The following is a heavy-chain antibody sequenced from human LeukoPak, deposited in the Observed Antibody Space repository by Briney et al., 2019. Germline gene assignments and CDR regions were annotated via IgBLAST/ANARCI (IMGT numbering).Heavy chain of an antibody. D-gene: IGHD2-8*01. V-gene: IGHV1-2*02. CDR2: IDPNSGGT. CDR1: GYTFTGYY. CDR3: ARDSEKSRDCTDCQGGFDP. Sequence: GASVKVSCKASGYTFTGYYMHWVRQAPGQGLEWMRWIDPNSGGTNYAQKFQGRVTMTRDTSISTAYMDLTRLRSDDTAVYYCARDSEKSRDCTDCQGGFDPWGQGTLVTVSS. J-gene: IGHJ5*02.